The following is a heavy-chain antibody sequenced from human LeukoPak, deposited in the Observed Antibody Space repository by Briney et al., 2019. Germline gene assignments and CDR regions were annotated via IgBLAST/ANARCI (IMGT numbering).Heavy chain of an antibody. V-gene: IGHV4-30-2*01. J-gene: IGHJ4*02. CDR2: IYHSGST. D-gene: IGHD3-10*01. CDR1: GGSISSGGYY. CDR3: ARVGFGELSHDYFDY. Sequence: PSQTLSLTCTVSGGSISSGGYYWSWIRQPPGEGLEWIGYIYHSGSTYYNPSLKSRVTISVDRSKNQFSQKLSSVTAADTAVYYCARVGFGELSHDYFDYWGQGTLVTVSS.